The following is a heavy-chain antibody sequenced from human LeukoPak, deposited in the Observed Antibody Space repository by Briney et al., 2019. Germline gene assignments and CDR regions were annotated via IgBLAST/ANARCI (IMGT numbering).Heavy chain of an antibody. CDR3: ASQVATIGSYFDN. V-gene: IGHV3-23*01. J-gene: IGHJ4*02. CDR2: ININGGHT. CDR1: GYTFSNYA. Sequence: GGSLRLSCAASGYTFSNYAMPWVRQAPGKGLEWVSTININGGHTYYADSVKGRFTISRDYSKNTVFLQMNSLRVEDTALYYCASQVATIGSYFDNWGQGTLVTVSS. D-gene: IGHD5-12*01.